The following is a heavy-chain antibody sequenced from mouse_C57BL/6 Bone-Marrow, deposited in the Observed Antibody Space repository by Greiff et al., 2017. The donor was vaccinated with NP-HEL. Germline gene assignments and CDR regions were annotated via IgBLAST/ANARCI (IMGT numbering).Heavy chain of an antibody. CDR2: ISYDGSN. D-gene: IGHD2-3*01. V-gene: IGHV3-6*01. CDR1: GYSITSGYY. J-gene: IGHJ2*01. CDR3: ARDGYYENFDY. Sequence: EVQRVESGPGLVKPSQSLSLTCSVTGYSITSGYYWNWIRQFPGNKLEWMGYISYDGSNNYNPSLKNRISITRDTSKNQFFLKLNSVTTEDTATYYCARDGYYENFDYWGQGTTLTVSS.